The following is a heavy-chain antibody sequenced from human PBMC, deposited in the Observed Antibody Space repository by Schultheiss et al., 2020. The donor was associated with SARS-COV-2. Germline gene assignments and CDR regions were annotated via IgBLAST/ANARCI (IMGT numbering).Heavy chain of an antibody. D-gene: IGHD4-23*01. CDR1: GGSFSGYY. CDR3: ARTGGWDYGGNSAYYFDY. CDR2: INHSGST. J-gene: IGHJ4*02. V-gene: IGHV4-34*01. Sequence: SQTLSLTCAVYGGSFSGYYWSWIRQPPGKGLEWIGEINHSGSTNYNPSLKSRVTISVDTSKNQFSLKLSSVTAADTAVYYCARTGGWDYGGNSAYYFDYWGQGTLVTVS.